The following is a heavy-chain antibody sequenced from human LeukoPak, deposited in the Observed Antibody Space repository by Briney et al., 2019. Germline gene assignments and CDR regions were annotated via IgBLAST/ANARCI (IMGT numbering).Heavy chain of an antibody. CDR3: ARSGGFGSDY. Sequence: SETLSLTCAVYGGSFSGYYWSWIRQPPGKGLEWIGEINHSGSTNYNQSLKSRVTISVDTSKNQFSLKLTSVTAADTAVYFCARSGGFGSDYWGQGTLVTISS. CDR1: GGSFSGYY. CDR2: INHSGST. D-gene: IGHD6-25*01. J-gene: IGHJ4*02. V-gene: IGHV4-34*01.